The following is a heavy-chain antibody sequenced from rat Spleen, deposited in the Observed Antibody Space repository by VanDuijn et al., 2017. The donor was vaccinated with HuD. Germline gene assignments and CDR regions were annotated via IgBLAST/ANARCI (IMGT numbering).Heavy chain of an antibody. V-gene: IGHV5-25*01. Sequence: EVQLVESGGGLVQPGRSLKLSCAASGFTFSTFPMAWVRQAPKMGLEWVASISSGGGDTYYPDSVKGRFTISRDNAKSTLYLQMDSLRSEDTATYYCAKNIYYSSYMYYFDYWGQGVMVTVSS. CDR3: AKNIYYSSYMYYFDY. D-gene: IGHD1-2*01. J-gene: IGHJ2*01. CDR1: GFTFSTFP. CDR2: ISSGGGDT.